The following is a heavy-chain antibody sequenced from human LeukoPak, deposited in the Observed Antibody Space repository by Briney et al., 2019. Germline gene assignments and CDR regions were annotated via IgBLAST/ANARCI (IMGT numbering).Heavy chain of an antibody. CDR1: GYTFTSYA. J-gene: IGHJ6*02. Sequence: ASVKVSCKASGYTFTSYAMHWVRQAPGQRLEWMGWINAGNGNTKYSQKFQGRVTITRDTSASTAYMELSSLRSEDTAVYYCARDRLVGATSVYYYYGMDVWGQGTTVTVSS. CDR2: INAGNGNT. D-gene: IGHD1-26*01. V-gene: IGHV1-3*01. CDR3: ARDRLVGATSVYYYYGMDV.